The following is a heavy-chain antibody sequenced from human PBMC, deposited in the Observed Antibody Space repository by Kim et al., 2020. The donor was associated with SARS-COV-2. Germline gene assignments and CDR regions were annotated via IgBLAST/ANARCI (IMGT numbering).Heavy chain of an antibody. V-gene: IGHV1-18*01. J-gene: IGHJ4*02. CDR1: GYTFTKYG. Sequence: ASVKVSCKTSGYTFTKYGISWVRQAPGQGLEWMGWISAYNDNTNAAQKFQDRVTMTTDTSTSTVYMELRSLRSDDSAVYYCARDVGHFDSSAYFHWGQGTMVTVSS. CDR3: ARDVGHFDSSAYFH. D-gene: IGHD3-22*01. CDR2: ISAYNDNT.